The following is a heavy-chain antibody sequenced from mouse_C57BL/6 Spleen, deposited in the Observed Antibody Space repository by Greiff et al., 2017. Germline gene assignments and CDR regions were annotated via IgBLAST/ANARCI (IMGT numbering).Heavy chain of an antibody. J-gene: IGHJ4*01. CDR2: IDPANGNT. CDR1: GFNIKNTY. CDR3: ARRTTVVATHYYAMDY. V-gene: IGHV14-3*01. D-gene: IGHD1-1*01. Sequence: EVQLQQSVAELVRPGASVKLSCTASGFNIKNTYMHWVKQRPEQGLEWIGRIDPANGNTKYAPKFQGKATITADTSSNTSYLQLSSLTSEDTAIYYCARRTTVVATHYYAMDYWGQGTSVTVSA.